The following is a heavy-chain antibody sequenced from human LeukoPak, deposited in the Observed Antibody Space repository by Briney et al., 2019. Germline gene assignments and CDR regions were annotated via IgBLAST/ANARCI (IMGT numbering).Heavy chain of an antibody. CDR2: ISWNSGSI. D-gene: IGHD6-19*01. CDR3: AKWTMSSGFDY. V-gene: IGHV3-9*03. Sequence: GGSLRLSCAASGFTFDDYAMHWVRQAPGKGLEWVSGISWNSGSIGYADSVKGRFTISRDNAKNSLYLQMNSLRAEDMALYYCAKWTMSSGFDYWGQGTLVTVSS. CDR1: GFTFDDYA. J-gene: IGHJ4*02.